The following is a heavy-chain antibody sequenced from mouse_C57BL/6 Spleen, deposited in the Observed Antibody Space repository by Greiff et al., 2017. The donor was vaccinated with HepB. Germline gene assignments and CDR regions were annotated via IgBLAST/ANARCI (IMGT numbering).Heavy chain of an antibody. D-gene: IGHD2-4*01. CDR2: INPYNGGT. Sequence: EVMLVESGPVLVKPGASVKMSCKASGYTFTDYYMNWVKQSHGKSLEWIGVINPYNGGTSYNQKFKGKATLTVDKSSSTAYMELNSLTSEDSAVYYCAVYDYDEGWYFDVWGTGTTVTVSS. CDR1: GYTFTDYY. J-gene: IGHJ1*03. V-gene: IGHV1-19*01. CDR3: AVYDYDEGWYFDV.